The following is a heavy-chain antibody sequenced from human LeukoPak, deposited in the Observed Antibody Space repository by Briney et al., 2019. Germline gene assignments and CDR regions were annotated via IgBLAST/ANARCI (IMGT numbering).Heavy chain of an antibody. CDR2: IGGGGDT. J-gene: IGHJ4*02. CDR1: GFSVSDYW. D-gene: IGHD3-10*01. CDR3: AKGRGSTLGAWHFDF. V-gene: IGHV3-53*01. Sequence: AGGSLRLSCAVSGFSVSDYWMHWVRQAPGKGLVWVSTIGGGGDTFYADSVRGRFAISRDNSKNTLYLQMNSLRGEDTAIYYCAKGRGSTLGAWHFDFWGQGTLVTVSS.